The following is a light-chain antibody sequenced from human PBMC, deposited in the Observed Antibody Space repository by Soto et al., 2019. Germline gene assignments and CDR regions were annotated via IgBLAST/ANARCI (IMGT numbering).Light chain of an antibody. CDR1: QYISSW. V-gene: IGKV1-12*01. Sequence: DIQMTQSPSSVSASVGDRVTITCRASQYISSWLAWYQQKPGKAPQLLIYAASSLQSGVPSRFSSSGSGTDFTLTISSRQPEDFATYYCLQSNSFPHPFGQGTKLEIK. CDR2: AAS. J-gene: IGKJ2*01. CDR3: LQSNSFPHP.